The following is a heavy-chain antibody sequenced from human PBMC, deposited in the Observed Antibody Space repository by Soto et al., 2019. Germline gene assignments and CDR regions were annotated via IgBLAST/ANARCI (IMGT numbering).Heavy chain of an antibody. Sequence: GASVKVSCKASGGTFSSYAISWVRQAPGQGLEWMGGIIPIFGTANYAQKFQGRVTITADESTSTAYMELSSLRSEDTAVYYCARVSLVNIVVVTAKPGRYYYYGMDVWGQGTTVTVSS. V-gene: IGHV1-69*13. D-gene: IGHD2-21*02. CDR3: ARVSLVNIVVVTAKPGRYYYYGMDV. J-gene: IGHJ6*02. CDR2: IIPIFGTA. CDR1: GGTFSSYA.